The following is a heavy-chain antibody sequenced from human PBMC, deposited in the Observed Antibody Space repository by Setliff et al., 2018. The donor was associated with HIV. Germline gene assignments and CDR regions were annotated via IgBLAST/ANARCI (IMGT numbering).Heavy chain of an antibody. CDR3: ARSTPSVGYISEH. V-gene: IGHV4-34*10. Sequence: PSETLSLTCAVYGGSFSGYYWSWIRQPPGKGLEWIGYIDNSGNTNYSPSLKSRITISRDTSKNQFSLKLNSVTAADAAVYYCARSTPSVGYISEHWGQGTLVTVSS. J-gene: IGHJ4*02. D-gene: IGHD5-12*01. CDR1: GGSFSGYY. CDR2: IDNSGNT.